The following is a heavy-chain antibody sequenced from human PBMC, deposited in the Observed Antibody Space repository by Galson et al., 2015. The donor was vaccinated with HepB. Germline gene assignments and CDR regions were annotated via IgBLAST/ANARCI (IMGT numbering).Heavy chain of an antibody. CDR1: GFTFSDYY. J-gene: IGHJ4*02. CDR3: ARESLYCSSTSCYVYFDY. V-gene: IGHV3-11*01. CDR2: ISSSGSTI. D-gene: IGHD2-2*01. Sequence: SLRLSCAASGFTFSDYYMSWIRQAPGKGLEWVSYISSSGSTIYYADSVKGRFTISRDNAKNSLYLQMNSLRAEDTAVYYCARESLYCSSTSCYVYFDYWGQGTLVTVSS.